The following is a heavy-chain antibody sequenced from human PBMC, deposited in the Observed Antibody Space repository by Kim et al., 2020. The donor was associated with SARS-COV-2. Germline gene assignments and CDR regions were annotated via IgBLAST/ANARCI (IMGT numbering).Heavy chain of an antibody. D-gene: IGHD3-10*01. Sequence: SETLSLTCTVSGGSISSADQYWSWIRQPPGKGLEWIGYISNSGSTSYNPSLKSRVTISVDKFNNQFSLRLTFVTAADTAVYYCARAGAGWFAFVNYYAGMDVWGRGTTVTVSS. CDR3: ARAGAGWFAFVNYYAGMDV. CDR2: ISNSGST. J-gene: IGHJ6*02. CDR1: GGSISSADQY. V-gene: IGHV4-30-4*01.